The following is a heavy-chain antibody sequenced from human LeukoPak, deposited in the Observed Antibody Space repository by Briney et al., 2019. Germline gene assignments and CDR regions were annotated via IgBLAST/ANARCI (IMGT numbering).Heavy chain of an antibody. V-gene: IGHV3-7*04. CDR1: GFTFSKTC. CDR3: AKDDEGYY. Sequence: TGGSLRLSCAASGFTFSKTCMSWVRQTPEKGLEWVANIKEDGSAQYYGDSVKGRFTISRDNAKNSLYLQMNNLRAEDTAVYYCAKDDEGYYWGQGILVTVSS. D-gene: IGHD3-3*01. CDR2: IKEDGSAQ. J-gene: IGHJ4*02.